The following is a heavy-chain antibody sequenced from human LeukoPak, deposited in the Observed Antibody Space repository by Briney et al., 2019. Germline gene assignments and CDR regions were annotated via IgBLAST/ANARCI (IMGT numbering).Heavy chain of an antibody. CDR2: ISGSGVST. V-gene: IGHV3-23*01. CDR1: GFTFSSYS. D-gene: IGHD2-2*01. J-gene: IGHJ6*03. Sequence: HSGGSLRLSCAASGFTFSSYSMSWVRQAPGKGLEWVSAISGSGVSTYYADSVKGRFTISRDISENTLYLQMNSLRAEDTAVYYCAKYREYQLLLGGNYYMDVWGKGTTVTVSS. CDR3: AKYREYQLLLGGNYYMDV.